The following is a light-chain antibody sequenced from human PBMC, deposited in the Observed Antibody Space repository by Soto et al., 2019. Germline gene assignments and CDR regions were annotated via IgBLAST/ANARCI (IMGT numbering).Light chain of an antibody. V-gene: IGLV1-40*01. CDR2: EVN. Sequence: QSVLTQPPSVSGAPGQRVTISCTGTSSNIGAGYDVHWYQQFSGTAPRLMIYEVNKRPSGVPDRFSGSKSGNTASLTVSGLQAEDEADYYCSSYAGSSNVFGTGTKVTVL. CDR1: SSNIGAGYD. J-gene: IGLJ1*01. CDR3: SSYAGSSNV.